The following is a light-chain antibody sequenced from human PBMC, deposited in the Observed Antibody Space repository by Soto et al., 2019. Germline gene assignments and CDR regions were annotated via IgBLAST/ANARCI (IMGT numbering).Light chain of an antibody. CDR2: DTS. CDR1: QSVSSS. Sequence: EIVLTQSAGTLSLSPGERATLSCRASQSVSSSLAWYQQKPGQAPRLLIYDTSNRATDIPPRFSGSGSGTDFTLTISSLEPEDFAVYYCQQRTNWRITFGQGTRLEIK. J-gene: IGKJ5*01. CDR3: QQRTNWRIT. V-gene: IGKV3-11*01.